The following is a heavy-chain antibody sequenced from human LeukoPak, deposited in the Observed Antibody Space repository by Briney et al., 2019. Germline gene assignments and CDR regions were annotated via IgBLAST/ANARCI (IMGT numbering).Heavy chain of an antibody. CDR1: GFTFSTFA. Sequence: GGSLRLSCAASGFTFSTFAMIWVRQPPGKGLEWVSSIFPSGGEIHYADSVRGRFTISRDNSKSTLSLQMNSLRAEDTALYFCARDATTEIGTVYMDVWGKGTTVTISS. V-gene: IGHV3-23*01. CDR2: IFPSGGEI. D-gene: IGHD1-1*01. CDR3: ARDATTEIGTVYMDV. J-gene: IGHJ6*03.